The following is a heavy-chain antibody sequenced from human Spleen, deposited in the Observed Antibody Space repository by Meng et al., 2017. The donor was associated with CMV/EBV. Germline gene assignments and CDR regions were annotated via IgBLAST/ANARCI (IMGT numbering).Heavy chain of an antibody. J-gene: IGHJ6*02. CDR1: GGSFSGYH. Sequence: SETLSLTCAVDGGSFSGYHWNWIRQPPGKGLQWIGEVNHSGDTKYNSSLKSRVALSVDTSKNQFSLTLSSVTAADTAVYYCARGRTIEARGYYYYYGMDVWGQGTTVTVSS. V-gene: IGHV4-34*01. CDR3: ARGRTIEARGYYYYYGMDV. CDR2: VNHSGDT. D-gene: IGHD1-1*01.